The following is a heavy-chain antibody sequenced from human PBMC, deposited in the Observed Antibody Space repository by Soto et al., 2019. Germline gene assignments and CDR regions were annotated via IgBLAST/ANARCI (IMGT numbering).Heavy chain of an antibody. CDR3: AIRMYSTRWYYLDY. J-gene: IGHJ4*02. CDR2: ISAST. CDR1: GFTVSSYA. D-gene: IGHD6-13*01. V-gene: IGHV3-23*01. Sequence: EMQLLESGGGLVQAGGSLRLSCAASGFTVSSYALNWVRQAPGKGLEWVSGISASTYYADSVKGRFTISRDTSKNTLYLQMNILRAEDTAIYFCAIRMYSTRWYYLDYWGQGTLVTVSS.